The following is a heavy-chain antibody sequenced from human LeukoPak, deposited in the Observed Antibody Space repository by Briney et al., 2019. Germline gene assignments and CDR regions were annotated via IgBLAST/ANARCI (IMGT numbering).Heavy chain of an antibody. CDR1: GFTFSSYG. J-gene: IGHJ4*02. D-gene: IGHD3-22*01. V-gene: IGHV3-33*08. CDR2: IWYDGGNK. Sequence: GGSLRLSCAASGFTFSSYGMHWVRQAPGKGLEWVAVIWYDGGNKYYADSVKGRFTISRDNSKNTLYLQMNSLRAEDTAVYYCARDDSSGYFFDYWGQGTLVTVSS. CDR3: ARDDSSGYFFDY.